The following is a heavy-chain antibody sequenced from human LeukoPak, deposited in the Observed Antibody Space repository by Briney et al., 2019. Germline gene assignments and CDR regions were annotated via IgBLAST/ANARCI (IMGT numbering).Heavy chain of an antibody. Sequence: GGSLRLSCAASGFTFSSYAMHWVRQAPGKGLEWVAVISYDGSNKYYADSVKGRFTISRDNSKNTLYLQMNSLRAEDTAVYYCARDRYYGSEGTDYWGQGTLVTVSS. CDR3: ARDRYYGSEGTDY. J-gene: IGHJ4*02. CDR1: GFTFSSYA. V-gene: IGHV3-30-3*01. D-gene: IGHD3-10*01. CDR2: ISYDGSNK.